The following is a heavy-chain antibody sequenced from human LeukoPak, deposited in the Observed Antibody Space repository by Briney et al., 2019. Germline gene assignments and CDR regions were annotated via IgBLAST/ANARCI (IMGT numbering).Heavy chain of an antibody. J-gene: IGHJ5*02. CDR2: IIPIFGTA. CDR1: GGTFSSYA. V-gene: IGHV1-69*05. CDR3: ARGLIYVDTAIINWFDP. Sequence: SVKVSCKASGGTFSSYAISWVRQAPGQGLEWMGGIIPIFGTANYAQKFQGRVTITTDESTSTAYMELSSLRSEDTAVYYCARGLIYVDTAIINWFDPWGQGTLVTVSS. D-gene: IGHD5-18*01.